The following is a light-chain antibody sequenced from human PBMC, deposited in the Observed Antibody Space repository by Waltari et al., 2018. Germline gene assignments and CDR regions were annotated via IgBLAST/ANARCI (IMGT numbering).Light chain of an antibody. Sequence: QSDLTQPASVSGSPGQSITISRTGTSSDVGGYNYVSWYQQHPGKAPKLMIYEVSNRPSGVSNRFSGSKSGNTASLTISGLQAEDEADYYCSSYTSSSTLVFGGGTKLTVL. CDR1: SSDVGGYNY. V-gene: IGLV2-14*01. CDR3: SSYTSSSTLV. J-gene: IGLJ2*01. CDR2: EVS.